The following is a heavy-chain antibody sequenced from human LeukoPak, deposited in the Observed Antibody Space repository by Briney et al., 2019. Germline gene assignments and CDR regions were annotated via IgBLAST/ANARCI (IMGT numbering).Heavy chain of an antibody. CDR1: GFTFSSYG. CDR3: AKDIVYSSGWNYFDY. CDR2: IRYDGSNK. Sequence: GGSLRLSCAASGFTFSSYGMHWVRQAPGKGLEWVAFIRYDGSNKYYADSVKGRFTISRDNSKNTLYLQMNSLRAEDTALYYCAKDIVYSSGWNYFDYWGQGTLVTVSS. D-gene: IGHD6-19*01. V-gene: IGHV3-30*02. J-gene: IGHJ4*02.